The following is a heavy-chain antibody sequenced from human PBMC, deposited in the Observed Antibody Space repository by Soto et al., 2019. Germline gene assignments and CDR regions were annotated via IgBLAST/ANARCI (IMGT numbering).Heavy chain of an antibody. CDR1: GFTFDDYG. V-gene: IGHV3-20*01. CDR3: ARVRWFGELTDAFDI. Sequence: EVQLVESGGGVVRPGGSLRLSCAASGFTFDDYGMSWVRQAPGKGLEWVSGINWNGGSTGYADSVKGRFTISRDNAKNSGYLQMNSLRAEDTALYHCARVRWFGELTDAFDIWGEGTMVIVSS. J-gene: IGHJ3*02. D-gene: IGHD3-10*01. CDR2: INWNGGST.